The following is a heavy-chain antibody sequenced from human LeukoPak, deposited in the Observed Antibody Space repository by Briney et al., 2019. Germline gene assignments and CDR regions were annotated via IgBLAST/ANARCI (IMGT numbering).Heavy chain of an antibody. CDR2: MNPHSGNT. J-gene: IGHJ5*02. CDR1: GNTFTSYD. Sequence: ASVKVSCKASGNTFTSYDINWVRQATGQGLEWMGWMNPHSGNTVYAQKFQGRVTMTRNTAISTAYMELSSLRSEDTAVYYCARDPIVGATTDWFDPWGQGTLVTVSS. CDR3: ARDPIVGATTDWFDP. V-gene: IGHV1-8*01. D-gene: IGHD1-26*01.